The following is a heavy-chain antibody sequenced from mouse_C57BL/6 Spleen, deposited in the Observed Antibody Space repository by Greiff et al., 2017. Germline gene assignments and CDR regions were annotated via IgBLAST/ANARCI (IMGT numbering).Heavy chain of an antibody. V-gene: IGHV2-5*01. J-gene: IGHJ2*01. D-gene: IGHD4-1*01. CDR1: GFSLTSYG. CDR3: AKEGVTGTWNFDY. Sequence: VQVVESGPGLVQPSQSLSITCTVSGFSLTSYGVHWVRQSPGKGLEWLGVIWRGGSTDYNAAFMSRLSITKDNSKSQVFFKMNSLQADDTAIYYCAKEGVTGTWNFDYWGQGTTLTVSS. CDR2: IWRGGST.